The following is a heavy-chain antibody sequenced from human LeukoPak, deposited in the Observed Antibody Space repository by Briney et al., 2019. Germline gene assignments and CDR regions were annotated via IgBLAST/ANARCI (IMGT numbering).Heavy chain of an antibody. CDR2: IKQDGSEK. CDR3: AREKYYGSEDAFDI. CDR1: GFTFSNYW. J-gene: IGHJ3*02. V-gene: IGHV3-7*01. D-gene: IGHD3-10*01. Sequence: GGSLRLSCAASGFTFSNYWMTWVRQAPGKGLEWVANIKQDGSEKYYVDSVEGGFTISRDNAKNSLYLQMSSLRVEDTAVYYCAREKYYGSEDAFDIWGQGTVVTVSS.